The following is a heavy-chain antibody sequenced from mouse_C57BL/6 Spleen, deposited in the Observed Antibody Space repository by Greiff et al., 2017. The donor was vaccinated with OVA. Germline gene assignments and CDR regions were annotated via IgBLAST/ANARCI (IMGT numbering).Heavy chain of an antibody. J-gene: IGHJ2*01. CDR3: AREIYYGYDGFDY. CDR1: GYSITSGYY. V-gene: IGHV3-6*01. CDR2: ISYDGSN. Sequence: VQLKESGPGLVKPSQSLSLTCSVTGYSITSGYYWNWIRQFPGNKLEWMGYISYDGSNNYNPSLKNRISITRDTSKNQFFLKLNSVTTEDTATYYCAREIYYGYDGFDYWGQGTTLTVSS. D-gene: IGHD2-2*01.